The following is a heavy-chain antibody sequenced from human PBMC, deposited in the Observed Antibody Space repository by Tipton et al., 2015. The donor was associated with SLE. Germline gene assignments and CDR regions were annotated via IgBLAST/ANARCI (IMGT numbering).Heavy chain of an antibody. CDR2: ISTYNGAT. D-gene: IGHD3-3*01. J-gene: IGHJ4*02. CDR3: ARVQSQGIFGVVYYFDN. V-gene: IGHV1-18*01. Sequence: QSGPEVKKPGASVKVSCKASGYTFTSYGITWVRQAPGQGLEWMGWISTYNGATDYAHNFRGRVTMTRDTSTTTAYMELRSLRSDDTAVYYCARVQSQGIFGVVYYFDNWGQGTLVTVSS. CDR1: GYTFTSYG.